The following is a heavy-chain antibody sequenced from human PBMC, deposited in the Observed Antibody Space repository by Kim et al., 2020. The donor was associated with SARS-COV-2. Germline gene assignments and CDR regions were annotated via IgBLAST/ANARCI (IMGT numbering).Heavy chain of an antibody. D-gene: IGHD6-13*01. J-gene: IGHJ1*01. V-gene: IGHV3-30*18. CDR3: AKEPIPEPRSSWTQH. Sequence: GGSLRLSCAASGFTFSSYGMHWVRQAPGKGLEWVAVISYDGSNKYYADSVKGRFTISRDNSKNTLYLQMNSLRAEDTAVYYCAKEPIPEPRSSWTQHWG. CDR2: ISYDGSNK. CDR1: GFTFSSYG.